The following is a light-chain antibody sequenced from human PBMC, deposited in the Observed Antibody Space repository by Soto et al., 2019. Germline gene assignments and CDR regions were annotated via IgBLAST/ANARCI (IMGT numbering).Light chain of an antibody. J-gene: IGLJ1*01. V-gene: IGLV2-14*03. Sequence: QSELTQPASVSGSPGQSITISCTGTISDVGGYNFVSWYQQYPGKAPKLMICDVSNRPSGVSNRFSGSKSGNTASLTISGLQAADDADYSCSLCTGSNHVAGTGTKATVL. CDR1: ISDVGGYNF. CDR2: DVS. CDR3: SLCTGSNHV.